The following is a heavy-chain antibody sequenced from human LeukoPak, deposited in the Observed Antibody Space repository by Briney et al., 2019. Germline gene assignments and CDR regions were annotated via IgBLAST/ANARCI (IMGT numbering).Heavy chain of an antibody. Sequence: SETLSLTCAVYGGSFSGYYWSWIRQPLGKGLEWIGEIKHSGSTNYNPSLKSRVTISVDTSKNQFSLKLSSVTAADTAVYYCASGFSGSYKRFDYWGQGTRVTVSS. CDR3: ASGFSGSYKRFDY. CDR1: GGSFSGYY. J-gene: IGHJ4*02. V-gene: IGHV4-34*01. D-gene: IGHD1-26*01. CDR2: IKHSGST.